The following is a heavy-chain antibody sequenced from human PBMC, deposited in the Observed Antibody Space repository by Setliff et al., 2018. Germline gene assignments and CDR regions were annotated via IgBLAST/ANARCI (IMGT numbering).Heavy chain of an antibody. CDR2: IFYGGST. CDR1: GASISSSSYY. J-gene: IGHJ4*02. Sequence: SETLSLTCTVSGASISSSSYYWAWIRQPPGRGLELIGSIFYGGSTYYNPSPKSRVTISIDASKNQFSLKLDSVTAADTAVYYCARTDDYYNFYAYWGQGTLVTVS. V-gene: IGHV4-39*07. D-gene: IGHD3-3*01. CDR3: ARTDDYYNFYAY.